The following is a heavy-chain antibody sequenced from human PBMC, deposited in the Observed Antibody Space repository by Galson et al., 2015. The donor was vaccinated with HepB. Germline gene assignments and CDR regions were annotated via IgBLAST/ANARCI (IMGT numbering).Heavy chain of an antibody. J-gene: IGHJ6*02. CDR1: GDSVSSNSAA. V-gene: IGHV6-1*01. CDR2: TYYRSKWYN. Sequence: CAISGDSVSSNSAAWNWIRQSPSRGLEWLGRTYYRSKWYNDYAVSVKSRITINPDTSKNQFSLQLNSVTPEDTAVYYCARDILTGYYIGGGPYYYGMDVWGQGTTVTVS. CDR3: ARDILTGYYIGGGPYYYGMDV. D-gene: IGHD3-9*01.